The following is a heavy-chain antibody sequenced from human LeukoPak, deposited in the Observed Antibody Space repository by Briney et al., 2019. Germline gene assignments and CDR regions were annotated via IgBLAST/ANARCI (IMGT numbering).Heavy chain of an antibody. CDR2: ISASSSDV. V-gene: IGHV3-21*01. J-gene: IGHJ4*02. Sequence: PGGSLRPSCAASGFSFSTHTMNWVRQAPGKGLEWVSSISASSSDVYYADSVKGRFTISRDNAKNSVYLQMDSLRADDTAVFYCASNFWTRRNIDYWGQGTLVTVSS. D-gene: IGHD3/OR15-3a*01. CDR3: ASNFWTRRNIDY. CDR1: GFSFSTHT.